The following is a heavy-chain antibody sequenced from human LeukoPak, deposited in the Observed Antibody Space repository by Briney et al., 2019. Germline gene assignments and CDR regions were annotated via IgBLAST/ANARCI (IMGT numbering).Heavy chain of an antibody. CDR2: IYSGGST. Sequence: GGSLRLSCAVSGLTFSSNYMTWVRQAPGKGLEWVSVIYSGGSTYYADSVKGRFTISRDNSKNTLFLQINSLRAEDTAVYYWARDEYYGSGSYQYYFDYWGQGTLVTVSS. CDR3: ARDEYYGSGSYQYYFDY. CDR1: GLTFSSNY. D-gene: IGHD3-10*01. J-gene: IGHJ4*02. V-gene: IGHV3-66*01.